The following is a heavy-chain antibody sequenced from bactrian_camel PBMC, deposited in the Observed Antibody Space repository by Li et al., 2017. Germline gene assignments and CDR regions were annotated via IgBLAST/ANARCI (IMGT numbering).Heavy chain of an antibody. J-gene: IGHJ4*01. D-gene: IGHD7*01. CDR2: IDLTGKT. V-gene: IGHV3S55*01. CDR1: EYTYCTYD. CDR3: VADPDPFGRRAADDVCAALPAYRY. Sequence: QLVESGGGSAHIGGSLRLSCAAYEYTYCTYDIHWYRQAPGNECELVSTIDLTGKTYYSPSVKGRFTISQDSPKNTMYLQMDNLKPEDTAVYYCVADPDPFGRRAADDVCAALPAYRYSGQGTQVTVS.